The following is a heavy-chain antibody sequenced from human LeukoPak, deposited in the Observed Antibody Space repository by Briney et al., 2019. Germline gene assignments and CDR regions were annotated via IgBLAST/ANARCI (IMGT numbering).Heavy chain of an antibody. CDR3: ARGGIAVAGTWGQDY. CDR2: IYHSGSS. J-gene: IGHJ4*02. D-gene: IGHD6-19*01. CDR1: GGSISSNNW. Sequence: PAGTLSLTCTVSGGSISSNNWWNGVRQPPGKGLEWIGEIYHSGSSNYNPSLKSRVTISVDKSKNQFSLILSSVTAADTAVYYCARGGIAVAGTWGQDYWGQGTLVTVSS. V-gene: IGHV4-4*02.